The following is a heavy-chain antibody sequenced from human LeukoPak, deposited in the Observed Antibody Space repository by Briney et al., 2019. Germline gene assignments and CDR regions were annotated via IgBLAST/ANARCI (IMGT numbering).Heavy chain of an antibody. V-gene: IGHV4-59*01. Sequence: SETLSLTCTVSGGSISGYYWTWIRQPPGKGLEWIGQIHYSGKADYNPSLRSRITISVDTSKNQMSLKLSSVTAADTAVYYCARFGVYYNMGVWGQGTTVTVS. D-gene: IGHD3-16*01. CDR2: IHYSGKA. CDR1: GGSISGYY. J-gene: IGHJ6*02. CDR3: ARFGVYYNMGV.